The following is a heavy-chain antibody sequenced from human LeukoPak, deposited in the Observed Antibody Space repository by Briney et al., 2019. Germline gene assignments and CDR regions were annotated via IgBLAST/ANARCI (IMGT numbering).Heavy chain of an antibody. CDR1: GGSISSYY. J-gene: IGHJ4*02. CDR2: IYYSGST. D-gene: IGHD1-1*01. V-gene: IGHV4-59*01. Sequence: SETLSLTCTVSGGSISSYYWSWIRQPPGKGLEWIGYIYYSGSTNYNPSLKSRVTISVDTSKNQFSLKLSSVTAAGTAVYYCARGGVGTDTFDYWGQGTLVTVSS. CDR3: ARGGVGTDTFDY.